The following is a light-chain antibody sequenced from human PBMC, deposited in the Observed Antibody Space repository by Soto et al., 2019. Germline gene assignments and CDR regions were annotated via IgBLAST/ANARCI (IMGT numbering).Light chain of an antibody. CDR1: SSNIGSNT. V-gene: IGLV1-44*01. J-gene: IGLJ2*01. Sequence: QSVLAQPPSASGTPGQRVSISCSGRSSNIGSNTVNWYQELQGTTPKRLIYNSNQRPSGVPDRFSGSKSGTSASLAISGLQSEDETAYYCAAWDDSLSGLVFGGGTKLTVL. CDR2: NSN. CDR3: AAWDDSLSGLV.